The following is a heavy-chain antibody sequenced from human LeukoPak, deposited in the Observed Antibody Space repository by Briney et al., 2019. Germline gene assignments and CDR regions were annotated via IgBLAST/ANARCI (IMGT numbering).Heavy chain of an antibody. V-gene: IGHV1-18*01. CDR3: ARDGRITGYYYGSGSYSNWFDP. Sequence: ASVKVSCKASGYTFTNYGISWVRQAPGQGLEWMGWISTYNGNTHYAQKLQGRVTMTTDTSTSTAYMELSRLRSDDTAVYYCARDGRITGYYYGSGSYSNWFDPWGQGTLVTVSS. CDR2: ISTYNGNT. J-gene: IGHJ5*02. D-gene: IGHD3-10*01. CDR1: GYTFTNYG.